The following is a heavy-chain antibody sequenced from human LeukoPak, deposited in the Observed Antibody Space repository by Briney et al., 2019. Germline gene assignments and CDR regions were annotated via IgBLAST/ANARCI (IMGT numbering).Heavy chain of an antibody. CDR1: GFIVSSNY. CDR3: ARGLGRELDGAFDI. Sequence: GGSLRLSCAASGFIVSSNYMSWVREAPGKGLEWVSVIYSGGRTYYADSVKGRFTISRDNSRNTLYLQMNSLRAEDTAVYYCARGLGRELDGAFDIWGQGTMVTVSS. CDR2: IYSGGRT. J-gene: IGHJ3*02. D-gene: IGHD3-10*01. V-gene: IGHV3-53*01.